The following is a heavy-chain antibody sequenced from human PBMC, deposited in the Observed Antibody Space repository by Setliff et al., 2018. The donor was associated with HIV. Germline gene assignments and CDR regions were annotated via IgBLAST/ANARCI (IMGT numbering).Heavy chain of an antibody. CDR3: ARGKGVGGVIITGGLDV. CDR1: GYTFTGHY. J-gene: IGHJ6*04. CDR2: INPNTGGT. V-gene: IGHV1-2*02. Sequence: ASVKVSCKSSGYTFTGHYIHWVRQAPGQGLEWMGWINPNTGGTNYAQKFQGRVTMTRDTSISTAYMELRRLRSDDTAVYFCARGKGVGGVIITGGLDVWGKGTTVTVSS. D-gene: IGHD3-10*01.